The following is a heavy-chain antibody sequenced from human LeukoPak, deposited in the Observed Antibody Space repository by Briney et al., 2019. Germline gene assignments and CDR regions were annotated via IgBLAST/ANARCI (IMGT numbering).Heavy chain of an antibody. V-gene: IGHV3-23*01. CDR1: GFTFSSYA. CDR2: ISGSGGST. Sequence: PGGSLRLSCAASGFTFSSYAMSWVRQAPGKGPEWVSAISGSGGSTYYADSVKGRFTISRDNSKNTLYLQMNSLRAEDTAVYYCAKCRVTGYSSSWYYFDYWGQGTLVTVSS. D-gene: IGHD6-13*01. CDR3: AKCRVTGYSSSWYYFDY. J-gene: IGHJ4*02.